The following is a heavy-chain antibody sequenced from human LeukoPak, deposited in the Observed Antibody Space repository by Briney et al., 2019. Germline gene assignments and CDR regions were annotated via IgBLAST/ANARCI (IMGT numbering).Heavy chain of an antibody. Sequence: GKSLRLSCAASGFTFSNYAMHWVRQAPGKGLEWVAFISYDGIKKYYADSIKGRFTISRDNSKNTLYLQMNSLRAEDTAVYFCANDAAQEQLSNLFYGMDVWGQGTTVTASS. CDR3: ANDAAQEQLSNLFYGMDV. V-gene: IGHV3-30-3*02. D-gene: IGHD6-13*01. CDR2: ISYDGIKK. CDR1: GFTFSNYA. J-gene: IGHJ6*02.